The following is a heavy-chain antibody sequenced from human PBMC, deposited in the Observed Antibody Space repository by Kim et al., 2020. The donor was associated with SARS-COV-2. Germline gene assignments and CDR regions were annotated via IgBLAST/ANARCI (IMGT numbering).Heavy chain of an antibody. D-gene: IGHD3-3*01. CDR2: IDYRVTP. V-gene: IGHV4-59*08. J-gene: IGHJ3*02. Sequence: GREWMGHIDYRVTPNSNPLLKSRATISLYTSKHQFSLKLSFVSAADTAVYYCAGLSLYDFWTLRAFDIWGQGTMVTVSS. CDR3: AGLSLYDFWTLRAFDI.